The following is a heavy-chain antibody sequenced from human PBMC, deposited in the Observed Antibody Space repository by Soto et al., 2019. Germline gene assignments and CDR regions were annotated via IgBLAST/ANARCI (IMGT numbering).Heavy chain of an antibody. CDR1: GFTFSSYW. J-gene: IGHJ4*02. V-gene: IGHV3-74*03. CDR3: VRGLGNSDH. CDR2: IESYGSST. Sequence: EVQLVESGGGLVQPGGSLRLSCVASGFTFSSYWMHWVRQVPGKEPVWVSFIESYGSSTKYADSVRGRFTISRDNAKNTLYLLMNILRVVDTAVYYCVRGLGNSDHWGQGTLVTVSS.